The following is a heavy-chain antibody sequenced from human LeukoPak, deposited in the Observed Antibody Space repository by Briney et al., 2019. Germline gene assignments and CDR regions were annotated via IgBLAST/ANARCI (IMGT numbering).Heavy chain of an antibody. Sequence: GGSLRLSCAASGFTFSRHSMNWVRQAPGKGLVWVSRINSDGSSTSYADSVEGRFTISRDNAKNTLYLQMNSLRAEDTAVYYCARDYDFWSGYSFDYWGQGTLVTVSS. CDR1: GFTFSRHS. CDR3: ARDYDFWSGYSFDY. J-gene: IGHJ4*01. CDR2: INSDGSST. D-gene: IGHD3-3*01. V-gene: IGHV3-74*01.